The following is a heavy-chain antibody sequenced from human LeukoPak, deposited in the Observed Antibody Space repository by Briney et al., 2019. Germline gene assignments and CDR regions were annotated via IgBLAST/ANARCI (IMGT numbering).Heavy chain of an antibody. CDR2: ISSSGSIT. Sequence: GGSLRLSCVASGFTFSKAWMNWVRQAPGKGLEWISYISSSGSITFYADSEKGRFTISRDNARNSLYLQMNSLRAEDTAVYYCASTRSTSDWYTRGFEYWGQGTLVTVSS. V-gene: IGHV3-48*03. J-gene: IGHJ4*02. D-gene: IGHD6-19*01. CDR3: ASTRSTSDWYTRGFEY. CDR1: GFTFSKAW.